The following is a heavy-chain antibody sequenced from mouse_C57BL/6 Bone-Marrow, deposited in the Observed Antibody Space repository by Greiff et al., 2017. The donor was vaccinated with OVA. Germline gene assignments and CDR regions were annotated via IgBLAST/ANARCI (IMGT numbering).Heavy chain of an antibody. CDR3: ASGYGSSYGYFDV. Sequence: QVQLQQPGAELVRPGSSVKLSCKASGYTFTSYWMDWVKQRPGQGLEWIGNIYPSDSETHYNQKFKDKATLTVDKSSSTAYMQHSSLTSEDSAVYDCASGYGSSYGYFDVWGTGTTVTVSA. D-gene: IGHD1-1*01. J-gene: IGHJ1*03. V-gene: IGHV1-61*01. CDR1: GYTFTSYW. CDR2: IYPSDSET.